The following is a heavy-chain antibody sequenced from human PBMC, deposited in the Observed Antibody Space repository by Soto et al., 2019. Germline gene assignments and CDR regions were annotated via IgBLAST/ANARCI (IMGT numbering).Heavy chain of an antibody. J-gene: IGHJ6*02. CDR3: AREPGLITGTISVGPKGSGFYYYYYGMDV. V-gene: IGHV3-21*01. CDR2: ISSSSSYI. CDR1: GFTFNSYS. Sequence: EVQLVESGGGLVKPGGSLRLSCAASGFTFNSYSMNWVRQAPGKGLEWVSSISSSSSYIYYADSVKGRFTISRDNAKNSLYLQMNSLRAEDTAVYYCAREPGLITGTISVGPKGSGFYYYYYGMDVWGQGTTVTVSS. D-gene: IGHD1-7*01.